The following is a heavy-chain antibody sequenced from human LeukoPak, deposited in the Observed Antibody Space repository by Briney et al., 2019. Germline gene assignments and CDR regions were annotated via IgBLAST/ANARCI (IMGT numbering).Heavy chain of an antibody. CDR2: SIGSGGSA. Sequence: PGGSLRLSCAASGFTFSTYTMNWIRQAPGKGLEWVSGSIGSGGSAFYADSVKGRSSISRDTSKNTLFLHMNSLRAGDTAVYYCAKEGFDSWGQGTLVTVSS. CDR1: GFTFSTYT. CDR3: AKEGFDS. J-gene: IGHJ4*02. V-gene: IGHV3-23*01.